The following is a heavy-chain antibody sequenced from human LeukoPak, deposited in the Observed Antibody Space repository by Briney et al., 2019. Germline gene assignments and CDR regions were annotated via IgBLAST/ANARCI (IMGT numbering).Heavy chain of an antibody. J-gene: IGHJ5*02. CDR2: IHFSGST. D-gene: IGHD6-6*01. Sequence: SETLSLTCTVSGGSISGSSYYWAWLRQPPGKALEWIGNIHFSGSTYYNPSLQSRVTMPVDTSKNQFSLKLNSVTAADTAVYYCARVNIAARPWWFDPWGQGTLVTVSS. CDR1: GGSISGSSYY. CDR3: ARVNIAARPWWFDP. V-gene: IGHV4-39*07.